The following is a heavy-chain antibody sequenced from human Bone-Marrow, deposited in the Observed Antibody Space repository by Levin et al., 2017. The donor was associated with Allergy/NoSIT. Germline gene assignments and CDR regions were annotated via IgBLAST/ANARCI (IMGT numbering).Heavy chain of an antibody. V-gene: IGHV4-59*01. J-gene: IGHJ4*02. CDR2: IYYAGTT. Sequence: SETLSLTCTVSGTPISSFYWYWIRQPPGKGLEWIGYIYYAGTTDYNPSLKGRVTISLDTSTNQLSLKLTSVTAADTAVYYCVGGYAFDYWGQGTLVTVS. CDR1: GTPISSFY. CDR3: VGGYAFDY. D-gene: IGHD3-16*01.